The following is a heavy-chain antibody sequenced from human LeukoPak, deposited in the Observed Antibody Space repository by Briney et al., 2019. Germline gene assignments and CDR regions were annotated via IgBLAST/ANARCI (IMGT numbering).Heavy chain of an antibody. Sequence: GGSLRLSCAASGFTFSSYGMHWVRQAPGKGLEWVAVISYDGSNKYYADSVKGRFTISRDNSKNTLYLQMNSLRAEDTAMYYCANGGGTGGAFDYWGQGTMVTVSS. V-gene: IGHV3-30*18. J-gene: IGHJ4*02. CDR3: ANGGGTGGAFDY. D-gene: IGHD2-21*01. CDR2: ISYDGSNK. CDR1: GFTFSSYG.